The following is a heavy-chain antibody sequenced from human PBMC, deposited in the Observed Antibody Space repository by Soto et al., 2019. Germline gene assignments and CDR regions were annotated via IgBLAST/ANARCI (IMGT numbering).Heavy chain of an antibody. CDR3: AREGWPLLQTGMDV. Sequence: PGGSLRLSCAASGFTFRSYSMNWVRQAPGKGLEWVSYISSSNRTINYADSVKGRLIISRDNAKNSLYLQMHSLRDEDTAVYYCAREGWPLLQTGMDVWGQGTTVTVSS. CDR2: ISSSNRTI. CDR1: GFTFRSYS. V-gene: IGHV3-48*02. J-gene: IGHJ6*02. D-gene: IGHD2-15*01.